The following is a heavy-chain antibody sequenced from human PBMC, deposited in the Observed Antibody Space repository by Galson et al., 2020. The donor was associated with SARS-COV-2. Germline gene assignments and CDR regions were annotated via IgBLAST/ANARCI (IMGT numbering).Heavy chain of an antibody. D-gene: IGHD6-13*01. CDR3: ARGARLAAAGTRYYFDY. Sequence: SETLSLTCAVYGGSFSGYYWSWIRQPPGKGLEWIGEINHSGSTNYNPSLKSRVTISVDTSKNQFSLKLSSVTAADTAVYYCARGARLAAAGTRYYFDYWGQGTLVTVSS. V-gene: IGHV4-34*01. CDR2: INHSGST. J-gene: IGHJ4*02. CDR1: GGSFSGYY.